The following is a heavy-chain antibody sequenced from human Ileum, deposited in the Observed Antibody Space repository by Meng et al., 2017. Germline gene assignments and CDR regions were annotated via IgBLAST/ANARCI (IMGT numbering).Heavy chain of an antibody. D-gene: IGHD1-26*01. CDR3: AREWSGSYRHFDY. V-gene: IGHV4-4*02. J-gene: IGHJ4*02. Sequence: QVQLKESGPGLVKPSGTLSLTCAVSGGSINSYVWWSWVRQAPGKGLEWIGEIYPGGSINYNPSLKSRVTISADTSKNQFSLSLDSVTAADTAVYYCAREWSGSYRHFDYWGQGTLVTVSS. CDR1: GGSINSYVW. CDR2: IYPGGSI.